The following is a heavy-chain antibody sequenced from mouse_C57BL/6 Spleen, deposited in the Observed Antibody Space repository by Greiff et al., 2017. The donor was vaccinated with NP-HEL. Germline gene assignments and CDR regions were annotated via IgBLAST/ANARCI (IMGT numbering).Heavy chain of an antibody. V-gene: IGHV5-17*01. CDR2: ISSGSSTI. D-gene: IGHD1-1*01. CDR1: GFTFSDYG. CDR3: ARGSYGSSPAWFAY. Sequence: EVHLVESGGGLVKPGGSLKLSCAASGFTFSDYGMHWVRQAPEKGLEWVAYISSGSSTIYYADTVKGRFTISRDNAKNTLFLQMTSLRSEDTAMYYCARGSYGSSPAWFAYWGQGTLVTVSA. J-gene: IGHJ3*01.